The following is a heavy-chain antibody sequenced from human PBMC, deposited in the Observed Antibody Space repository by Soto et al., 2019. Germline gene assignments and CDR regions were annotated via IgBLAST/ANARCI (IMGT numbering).Heavy chain of an antibody. CDR2: IIPIFGTA. CDR1: GGTFSSYA. V-gene: IGHV1-69*01. CDR3: ARAEGRYYYGSGSLESPFDP. J-gene: IGHJ5*02. D-gene: IGHD3-10*01. Sequence: QVQLVQSGAEVKKPGSSVKVSCKASGGTFSSYAISWVRQAPGQGLEWMGGIIPIFGTANYAQKFQGRVTITADESTSTAYMELSSLRSEDTAVYYCARAEGRYYYGSGSLESPFDPWGQGTLVTVSS.